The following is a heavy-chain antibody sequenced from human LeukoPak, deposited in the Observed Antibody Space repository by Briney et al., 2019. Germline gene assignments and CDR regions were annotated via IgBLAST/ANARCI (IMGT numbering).Heavy chain of an antibody. CDR2: IKQDGNEI. CDR3: ARADYGGNLFFDY. V-gene: IGHV3-7*04. J-gene: IGHJ4*02. CDR1: GFTLSSYW. D-gene: IGHD4-23*01. Sequence: GGSLRLSCAASGFTLSSYWMSWVRQAPGKGLEWVANIKQDGNEINYVDSVKGRFTISRDNAKNSMLLQMNSLRAEDTAVYYCARADYGGNLFFDYWGQGALVTVSS.